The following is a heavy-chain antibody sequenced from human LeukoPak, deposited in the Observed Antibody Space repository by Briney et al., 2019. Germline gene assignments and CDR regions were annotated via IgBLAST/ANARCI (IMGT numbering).Heavy chain of an antibody. V-gene: IGHV4-39*01. D-gene: IGHD1-26*01. CDR2: IYYSGST. CDR3: ARLNGNYYRFDY. J-gene: IGHJ4*02. CDR1: GGSISSSNYY. Sequence: SETLSLTCTVSGGSISSSNYYWGWIRQPPGKGLELIGTIYYSGSTYYNPSLKSRVTISVDTSRNQFSLKLSSVTAADTAVYYCARLNGNYYRFDYWGQGILVTVSS.